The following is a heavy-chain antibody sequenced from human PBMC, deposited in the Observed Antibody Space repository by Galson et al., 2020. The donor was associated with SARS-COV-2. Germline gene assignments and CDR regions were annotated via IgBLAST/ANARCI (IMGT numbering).Heavy chain of an antibody. J-gene: IGHJ4*02. Sequence: QHGESLNISCAAPGFTFNSYTMHWVRHAPGKGLEWVAVISYDGSKKYYADSVKGRSTISRHNSKNTLYLQTNSLRAEDTAVYYCARDHVGGSSYIVDYWGQGTLVTVSS. CDR1: GFTFNSYT. V-gene: IGHV3-30-3*01. D-gene: IGHD1-26*01. CDR2: ISYDGSKK. CDR3: ARDHVGGSSYIVDY.